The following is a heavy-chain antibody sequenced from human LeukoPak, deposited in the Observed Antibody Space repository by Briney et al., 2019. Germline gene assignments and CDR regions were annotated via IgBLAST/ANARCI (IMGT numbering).Heavy chain of an antibody. V-gene: IGHV3-48*04. Sequence: PGGSLRLSCAASGVTLSSYWMTWVRQAPGKGLEWVSYISSGGGTIYYADSVKGRFTISRDNAKNSLYLQMNILRAEDTAVYYCARDRRGVREAFDIWGQGTMVTVSS. J-gene: IGHJ3*02. D-gene: IGHD1-26*01. CDR3: ARDRRGVREAFDI. CDR1: GVTLSSYW. CDR2: ISSGGGTI.